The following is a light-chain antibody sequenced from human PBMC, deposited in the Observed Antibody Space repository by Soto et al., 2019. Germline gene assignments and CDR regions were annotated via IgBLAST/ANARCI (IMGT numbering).Light chain of an antibody. CDR3: MQALQAPLT. V-gene: IGKV2-28*01. CDR2: LGS. J-gene: IGKJ1*01. CDR1: QSLLNSNGYNY. Sequence: DIVMTQSPLSLPVTPGEPASISCRSSQSLLNSNGYNYLDWYLQKPEQSPQLLIYLGSSRASGVPDRFSGSGSGTDFTLTISRVEAEDVGFYYCMQALQAPLTFGQGTRVEIK.